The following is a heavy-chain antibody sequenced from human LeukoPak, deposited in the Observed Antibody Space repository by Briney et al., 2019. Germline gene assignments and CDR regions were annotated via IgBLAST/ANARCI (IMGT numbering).Heavy chain of an antibody. CDR1: GGSISSYY. D-gene: IGHD2-15*01. Sequence: PSETLSLTCTVSGGSISSYYWSWIRQPPGKGLEWIGYIYYSGSTNHNPSLKSRRTISVDTSKNQFSLKLSSVTAADTAVYYCARGLGCSGGSCYYYYYMDVWGKGTTVTVSS. CDR2: IYYSGST. V-gene: IGHV4-59*01. J-gene: IGHJ6*03. CDR3: ARGLGCSGGSCYYYYYMDV.